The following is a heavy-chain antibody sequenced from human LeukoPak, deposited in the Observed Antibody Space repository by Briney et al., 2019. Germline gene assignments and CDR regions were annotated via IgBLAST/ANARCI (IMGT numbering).Heavy chain of an antibody. D-gene: IGHD6-13*01. J-gene: IGHJ6*02. CDR3: ARDYSSSDDSMDV. CDR1: GFTFSSYA. Sequence: GGSLRLSCAASGFTFSSYAMNWVRQAPGKGLEWVSSISSSSSYIYYADSVKGRFTVSRDNAKNSLYLQMNSLRAEDTAVYYCARDYSSSDDSMDVWGQGITVTVSS. V-gene: IGHV3-21*01. CDR2: ISSSSSYI.